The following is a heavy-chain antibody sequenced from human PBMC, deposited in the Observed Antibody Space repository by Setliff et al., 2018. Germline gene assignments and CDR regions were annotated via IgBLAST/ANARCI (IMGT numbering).Heavy chain of an antibody. Sequence: ASVKVSCKTSGFRFTNFGFSWVRQAPGQGLEWLGWINPNSGGTNPAQKFQGRVTMTRDTSTSTAYMELTGLRYDDTAIYYCARDPLGLEDITLFDYWGQGTLVTVSS. D-gene: IGHD3-16*01. CDR2: INPNSGGT. CDR3: ARDPLGLEDITLFDY. V-gene: IGHV1-2*02. CDR1: GFRFTNFG. J-gene: IGHJ4*02.